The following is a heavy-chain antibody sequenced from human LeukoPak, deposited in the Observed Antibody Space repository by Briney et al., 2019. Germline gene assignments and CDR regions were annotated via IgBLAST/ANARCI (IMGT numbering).Heavy chain of an antibody. V-gene: IGHV3-74*01. J-gene: IGHJ5*02. Sequence: GGSLRLSCAASGFTFNSHWMHWVRQAPGKGLVWVSRINNGGSTTTYADSVRGRFTISRDNAKNTLFLQMNSPRAEDTAVYYCVRDRPHNWFDPWGQGTLVTVSS. D-gene: IGHD6-6*01. CDR1: GFTFNSHW. CDR2: INNGGSTT. CDR3: VRDRPHNWFDP.